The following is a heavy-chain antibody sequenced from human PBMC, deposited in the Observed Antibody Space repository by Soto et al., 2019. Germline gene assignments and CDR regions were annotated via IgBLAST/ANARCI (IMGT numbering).Heavy chain of an antibody. CDR3: ERDRQVAFDY. Sequence: EVQLVESGGDLVQPGGSLRLSCAASGFTFNSYSMNWLRQAPGKGLEWVSYIRSSDGSIDYTDSVKGRFTISTDTAKNLLYLQMNSLRAEDTAVYYCERDRQVAFDYWVQGTLGTVSS. CDR2: IRSSDGSI. J-gene: IGHJ4*02. V-gene: IGHV3-48*01. CDR1: GFTFNSYS. D-gene: IGHD2-15*01.